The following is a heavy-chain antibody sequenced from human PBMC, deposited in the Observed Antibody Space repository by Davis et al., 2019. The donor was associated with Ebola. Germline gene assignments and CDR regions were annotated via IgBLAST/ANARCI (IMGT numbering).Heavy chain of an antibody. CDR1: GFTFSQYA. J-gene: IGHJ5*02. V-gene: IGHV3-30*09. Sequence: PGGSLRLSCAASGFTFSQYAMHWVRQAPGKGLEWVAIITDDESVDSYGDSVKGRFAISRDNSKNTLFLQMNSLRVEDTAVYYCARTRGYDFWWFDLWGQGTQVTVSS. CDR2: ITDDESVD. D-gene: IGHD5-12*01. CDR3: ARTRGYDFWWFDL.